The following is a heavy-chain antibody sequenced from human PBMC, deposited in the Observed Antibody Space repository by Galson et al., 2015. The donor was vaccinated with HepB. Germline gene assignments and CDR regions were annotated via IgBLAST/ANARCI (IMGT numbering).Heavy chain of an antibody. Sequence: SLRLSCAASEFSVSSSYVNWVRQAPGKGLEWVSSISSSSSYIYYADSVKGRFTISRDNAKNSLHLQMNSLRAEDTAVYYCAREGSAGSFFDYWGQGTLVTVSS. D-gene: IGHD6-19*01. CDR1: EFSVSSSY. J-gene: IGHJ4*02. V-gene: IGHV3-21*01. CDR2: ISSSSSYI. CDR3: AREGSAGSFFDY.